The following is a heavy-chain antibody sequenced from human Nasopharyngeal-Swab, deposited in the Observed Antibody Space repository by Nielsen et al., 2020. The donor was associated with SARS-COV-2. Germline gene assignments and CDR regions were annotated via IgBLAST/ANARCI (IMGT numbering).Heavy chain of an antibody. V-gene: IGHV3-48*02. D-gene: IGHD1-26*01. CDR3: VREFEATGATYLDY. Sequence: GGSLRLSCAASGFTFSSYAMHWVRQAPGKGLEWVSYITSSSSTSYYADSVKGRFTVSRDNAKNSLYLQMSSLRDEDTAVYYCVREFEATGATYLDYWDLGTLVTVSS. J-gene: IGHJ4*02. CDR1: GFTFSSYA. CDR2: ITSSSSTS.